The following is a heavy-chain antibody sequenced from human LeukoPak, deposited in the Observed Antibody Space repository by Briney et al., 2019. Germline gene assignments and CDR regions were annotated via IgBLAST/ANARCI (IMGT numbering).Heavy chain of an antibody. CDR2: ISGGGDNT. Sequence: GGSLRLSCAASGFTFSRYAMSWVRQAPGKGLEWVSAISGGGDNTYYADSVRGRFTISRDNSKNTLFLQMNSLRAEDTAIYYCAKPVDGASVQRYFQHWGQGTLVTVSS. J-gene: IGHJ1*01. CDR1: GFTFSRYA. V-gene: IGHV3-23*01. CDR3: AKPVDGASVQRYFQH. D-gene: IGHD1-1*01.